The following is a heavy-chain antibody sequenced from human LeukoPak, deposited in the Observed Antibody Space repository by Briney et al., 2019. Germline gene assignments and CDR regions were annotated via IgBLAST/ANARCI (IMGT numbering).Heavy chain of an antibody. D-gene: IGHD4-23*01. V-gene: IGHV3-53*01. CDR1: GFTFSTYA. CDR3: ARDSVDHGLDV. Sequence: GGSLRLSCAASGFTFSTYAMSWVRQAPGKGLEWVSVIYSGGSTYYADSVKGRFTISRDNSKNTLYLQMNSLRAEDTAVYYRARDSVDHGLDVWGQGTTVTVSS. J-gene: IGHJ6*02. CDR2: IYSGGST.